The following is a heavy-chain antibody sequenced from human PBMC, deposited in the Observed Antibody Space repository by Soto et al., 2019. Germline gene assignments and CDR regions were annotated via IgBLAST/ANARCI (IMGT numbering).Heavy chain of an antibody. CDR3: AMVDVYVTPSPQDV. J-gene: IGHJ6*02. V-gene: IGHV1-18*01. Sequence: QVQLVQSGAEVKNPGASVKVSCKASGYSFTRYGIGWARQAPGQGLEWMGWINAYNGNTNYAQNLQGRLTLTTDTPTTTAYRELRSLRSNDTGIYYCAMVDVYVTPSPQDVWGQGTTVTVSS. CDR1: GYSFTRYG. CDR2: INAYNGNT. D-gene: IGHD3-16*01.